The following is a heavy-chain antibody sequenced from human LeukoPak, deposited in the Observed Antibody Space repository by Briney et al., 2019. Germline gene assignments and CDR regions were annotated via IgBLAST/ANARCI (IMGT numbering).Heavy chain of an antibody. CDR1: GYSISSVYY. CDR2: IYHSGST. J-gene: IGHJ5*02. V-gene: IGHV4-38-2*02. CDR3: ARGYSSSWYFNWFDP. D-gene: IGHD6-13*01. Sequence: PSETLSLTCTVSGYSISSVYYWGWIRQPPGKGLEWIGSIYHSGSTYYNPSLKSRVTISVDTSKNQFSLKLSSVTAVDTALYYCARGYSSSWYFNWFDPWGQGTLVTVSS.